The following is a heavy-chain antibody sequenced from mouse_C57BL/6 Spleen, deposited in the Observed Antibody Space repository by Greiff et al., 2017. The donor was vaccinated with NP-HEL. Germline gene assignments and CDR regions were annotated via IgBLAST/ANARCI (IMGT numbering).Heavy chain of an antibody. CDR3: ARRGDWSYAMGY. D-gene: IGHD4-1*01. Sequence: VQLQHSGAELARPGASVKLSCKASGYTFTSYGISWVKQRTGQGLEWIGEIYPRSGNTYYNEKFKGKATLTADKSSSTAYMELRSLTSEDSAVYFCARRGDWSYAMGYWGQGTSVTVS. V-gene: IGHV1-81*01. CDR1: GYTFTSYG. CDR2: IYPRSGNT. J-gene: IGHJ4*01.